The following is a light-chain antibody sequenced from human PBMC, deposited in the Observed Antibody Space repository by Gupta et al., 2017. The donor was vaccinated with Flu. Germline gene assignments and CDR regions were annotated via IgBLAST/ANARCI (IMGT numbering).Light chain of an antibody. CDR2: NDN. CDR3: AAWDDSLNGLWV. J-gene: IGLJ3*02. V-gene: IGLV1-44*01. Sequence: SSNIGRNVVSWYQHVPGSAPKLLIYNDNQRPSGVPDRFSGSKSGTSASLAISGLQSEDEADYYCAAWDDSLNGLWVFGGGTQLTVL. CDR1: SSNIGRNV.